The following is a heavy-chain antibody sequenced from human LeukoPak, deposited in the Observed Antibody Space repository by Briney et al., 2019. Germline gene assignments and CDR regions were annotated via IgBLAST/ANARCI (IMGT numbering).Heavy chain of an antibody. CDR2: ISGSCGST. Sequence: PGGSLRLSCAASGFTFSSYAMSWVRQAPGKGLEWVSAISGSCGSTYYADSVKGRFTISRDNSKNTLYLQMNSLRAEDTAVYYCARGVYGGNAGALSHGMDVWGQGTTVTVSS. J-gene: IGHJ6*02. CDR3: ARGVYGGNAGALSHGMDV. D-gene: IGHD2-15*01. V-gene: IGHV3-23*01. CDR1: GFTFSSYA.